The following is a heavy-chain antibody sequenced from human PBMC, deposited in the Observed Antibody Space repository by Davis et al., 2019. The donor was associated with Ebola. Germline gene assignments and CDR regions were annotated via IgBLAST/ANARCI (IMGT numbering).Heavy chain of an antibody. D-gene: IGHD3-3*01. V-gene: IGHV3-15*04. J-gene: IGHJ4*02. CDR3: TTDLVWSGHHDY. Sequence: GGSLRLSCAASGFTFINTRMNWVRQAPGKGLEWVGRIGIEDENKTTDNAASLKGRFILSRDDSKSTLYLHMSSLKAEDTAVYYCTTDLVWSGHHDYWGQGTLVTVSA. CDR2: IGIEDENKTT. CDR1: GFTFINTR.